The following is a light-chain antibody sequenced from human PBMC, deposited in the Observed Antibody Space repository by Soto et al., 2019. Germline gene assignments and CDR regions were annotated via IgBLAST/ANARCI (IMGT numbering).Light chain of an antibody. CDR1: QSVSTN. CDR2: GAS. J-gene: IGKJ1*01. CDR3: QQYSNWPPWT. V-gene: IGKV3D-15*01. Sequence: IGMTQSPATLSVSPGQRATLSCRASQSVSTNLAWYQQKPGQAPRLLIYGASTRATGIPARFSGSGSGTEFTLTISGLQSDDFALYYCQQYSNWPPWTFGQGTRVDVK.